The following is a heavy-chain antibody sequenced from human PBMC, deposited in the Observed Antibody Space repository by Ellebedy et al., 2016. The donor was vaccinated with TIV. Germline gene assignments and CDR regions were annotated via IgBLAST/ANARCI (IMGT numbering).Heavy chain of an antibody. J-gene: IGHJ4*02. Sequence: GESLKISCTASGFTFSNYLMTWVRQAPGKGLEWVTNIQEDGSEKSDVDSVKCRFTISRDNAKNSLYLHMNSLRAEDTALYYCAREGSSSHSNLDYWGQGTLVTVSS. D-gene: IGHD6-13*01. CDR1: GFTFSNYL. CDR2: IQEDGSEK. V-gene: IGHV3-7*01. CDR3: AREGSSSHSNLDY.